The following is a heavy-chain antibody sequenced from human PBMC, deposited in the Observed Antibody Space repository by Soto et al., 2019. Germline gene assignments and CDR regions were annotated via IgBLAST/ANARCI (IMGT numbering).Heavy chain of an antibody. CDR2: IYSGGST. Sequence: EVQLVESGGGLIQPGGSLRLSCVVSGFTVSSNYMSWVHQAPGKGLEWVSVIYSGGSTHYADSVKGRFTISRDNSKNTLYLQMYSLRAEDTAVYYCARYCGGDCYTTTDAFDIWGQGTMVTVSS. V-gene: IGHV3-53*01. J-gene: IGHJ3*02. D-gene: IGHD2-21*02. CDR1: GFTVSSNY. CDR3: ARYCGGDCYTTTDAFDI.